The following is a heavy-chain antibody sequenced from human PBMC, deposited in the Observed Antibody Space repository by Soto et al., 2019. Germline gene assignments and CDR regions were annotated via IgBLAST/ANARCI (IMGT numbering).Heavy chain of an antibody. J-gene: IGHJ4*02. D-gene: IGHD1-1*01. CDR1: GYSFTSYW. Sequence: PGESLKISCKGSGYSFTSYWIGWVRQMPGKGLEWMGITHPGDSDTRYSPSFQGQVTISADKSFSTAYLQWSGLKASDTAMYYCARHVHPFDYWGQGTLVTVSS. CDR2: THPGDSDT. V-gene: IGHV5-51*01. CDR3: ARHVHPFDY.